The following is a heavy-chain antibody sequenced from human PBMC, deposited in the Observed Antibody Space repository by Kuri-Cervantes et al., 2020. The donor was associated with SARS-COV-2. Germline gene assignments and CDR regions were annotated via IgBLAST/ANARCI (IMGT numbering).Heavy chain of an antibody. Sequence: GGSLRLSCAASGFTFSSYAMHWVRQAPGKGLEWVAVISYDGSNKYYADSVKGRFTISRDNSKNTLYLQMNSLRAEDTAVYYCAKDDSIVVVPAAPDYWGQGTLVTVSS. CDR3: AKDDSIVVVPAAPDY. J-gene: IGHJ4*02. D-gene: IGHD2-2*01. CDR2: ISYDGSNK. V-gene: IGHV3-30*04. CDR1: GFTFSSYA.